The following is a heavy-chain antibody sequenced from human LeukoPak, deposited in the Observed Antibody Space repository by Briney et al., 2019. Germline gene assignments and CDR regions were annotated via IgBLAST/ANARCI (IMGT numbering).Heavy chain of an antibody. CDR3: ASWNGGVDKDAFDI. J-gene: IGHJ3*02. Sequence: SETLSLTCAVYGGSFSGYYWSRIRQPPGKGLEWIGEINHSGSTNYNPSLKSRVTISVDTSKNQFSLKLSSVTAADTAVYYCASWNGGVDKDAFDIWGQGTMVTVSS. CDR2: INHSGST. CDR1: GGSFSGYY. D-gene: IGHD3-16*01. V-gene: IGHV4-34*01.